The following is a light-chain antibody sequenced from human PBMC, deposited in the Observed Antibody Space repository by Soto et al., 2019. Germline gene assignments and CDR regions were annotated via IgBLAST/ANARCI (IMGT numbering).Light chain of an antibody. CDR3: QQANSFPYT. V-gene: IGKV1-12*01. Sequence: DIQMTQSPSSVSASVGDRVTITCRASQGISSCLAWYQQKPGTAPKLLIYAASSLQSGVPSRFSGSGSGTDFTLTISSLQPEEFATYSCQQANSFPYTFGQGTKMEIK. CDR2: AAS. CDR1: QGISSC. J-gene: IGKJ2*01.